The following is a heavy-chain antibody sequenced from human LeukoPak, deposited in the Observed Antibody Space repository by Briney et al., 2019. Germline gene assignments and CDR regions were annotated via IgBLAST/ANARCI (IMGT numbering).Heavy chain of an antibody. CDR2: INPIFGTA. CDR3: ASVLYYDFWSGYNTLDY. J-gene: IGHJ4*02. V-gene: IGHV1-69*13. D-gene: IGHD3-3*01. CDR1: EGTFNSYA. Sequence: ASVKVSCKASEGTFNSYAISWVRQAPAQGLEWMGGINPIFGTANYAQKFQARVTITADESTSTAYMELSSLRSEVTAVYYCASVLYYDFWSGYNTLDYWGQGTLVTVSS.